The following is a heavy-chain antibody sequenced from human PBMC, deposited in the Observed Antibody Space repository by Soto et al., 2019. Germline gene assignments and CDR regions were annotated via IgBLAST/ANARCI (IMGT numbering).Heavy chain of an antibody. J-gene: IGHJ4*02. CDR3: ARHQDYYDTTGYFPL. CDR1: GGSISSISFY. Sequence: SDTLSLTCTVSGGSISSISFYWGWIRQPPGKGLEWIGTIYYSGPTYYNPSLKSRVTISVDTSKSQFSLKLSSVTAADTALYYCARHQDYYDTTGYFPLWGQGTVVTVSS. D-gene: IGHD3-22*01. V-gene: IGHV4-39*01. CDR2: IYYSGPT.